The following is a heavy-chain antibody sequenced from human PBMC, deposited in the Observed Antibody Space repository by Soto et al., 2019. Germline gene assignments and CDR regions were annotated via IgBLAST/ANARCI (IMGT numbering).Heavy chain of an antibody. CDR1: GFTFSSYA. D-gene: IGHD6-6*01. CDR3: AKDHLPSDSSSPIAKMNPTYFDY. V-gene: IGHV3-23*01. Sequence: PGGSLRLSCAASGFTFSSYAMSWVRQAPGKGLEWVSAISGSGGSTYYADSVKGRFTISRDNSKNTLYLQMNSLRAEDTAVYYCAKDHLPSDSSSPIAKMNPTYFDYWGQ. CDR2: ISGSGGST. J-gene: IGHJ4*02.